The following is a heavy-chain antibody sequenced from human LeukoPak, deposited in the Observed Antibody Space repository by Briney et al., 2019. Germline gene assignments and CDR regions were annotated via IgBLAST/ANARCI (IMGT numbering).Heavy chain of an antibody. CDR1: GFTVSSNS. CDR2: IYSDNT. D-gene: IGHD5-12*01. CDR3: GRGGMGEYTGYDDF. J-gene: IGHJ4*02. Sequence: AGGSLRLSCTVSGFTVSSNSMSWVRQAPGKGLEWVSFIYSDNTHYSDSVKGRFTISRDNSKNTLYLQMNSLRAEDTAVYYCGRGGMGEYTGYDDFWGQGTLVTVSS. V-gene: IGHV3-53*01.